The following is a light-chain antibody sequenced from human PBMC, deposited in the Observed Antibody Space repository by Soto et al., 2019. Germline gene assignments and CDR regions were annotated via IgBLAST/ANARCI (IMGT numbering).Light chain of an antibody. V-gene: IGLV2-14*01. Sequence: LTQPASVSGSPGQSITISCTGTSSDVGGYDFVSWYQHHPGKAPTLMISEVSNRPSGVSIRFSGSKSGNTASLTISGLQAEDEADYYCSSYASSSTLYVFGTGTKVTVL. CDR3: SSYASSSTLYV. CDR2: EVS. CDR1: SSDVGGYDF. J-gene: IGLJ1*01.